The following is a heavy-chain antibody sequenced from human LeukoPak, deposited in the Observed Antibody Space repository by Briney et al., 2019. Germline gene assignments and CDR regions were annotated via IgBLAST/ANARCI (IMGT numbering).Heavy chain of an antibody. D-gene: IGHD5-18*01. J-gene: IGHJ6*03. V-gene: IGHV4-59*01. CDR3: ASTTGSYGFSYYYYYMDV. CDR2: IYYSGST. Sequence: SETLSLTCTVSGGSISSYYWSWIRQPPGKGLEWIGYIYYSGSTNYNPSLKSRVTISVDTSKNQFSLKLSSVTAADTAVYYCASTTGSYGFSYYYYYMDVWGKGTTVTVSS. CDR1: GGSISSYY.